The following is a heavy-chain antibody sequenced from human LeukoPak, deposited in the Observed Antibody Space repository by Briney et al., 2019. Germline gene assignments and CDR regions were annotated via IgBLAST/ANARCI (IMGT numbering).Heavy chain of an antibody. Sequence: ASVKVSCKASGYTFTSYGISWVRQAPGQGLEWMGWISAYNGNTNYAQKLQGRVTMTTDTSTSTAYMELRSLRSDDTAVYYCARDIWSMGRGVLYYMDVWGKGTTVTVSS. CDR1: GYTFTSYG. D-gene: IGHD3-10*01. CDR2: ISAYNGNT. V-gene: IGHV1-18*01. J-gene: IGHJ6*03. CDR3: ARDIWSMGRGVLYYMDV.